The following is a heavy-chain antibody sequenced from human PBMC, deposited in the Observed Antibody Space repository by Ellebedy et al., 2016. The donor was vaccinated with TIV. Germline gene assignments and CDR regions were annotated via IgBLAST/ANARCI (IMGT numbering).Heavy chain of an antibody. CDR1: GFTFSSFA. CDR2: INDISSHI. J-gene: IGHJ3*02. D-gene: IGHD2-21*02. V-gene: IGHV3-21*01. Sequence: PGGSLRLSCAASGFTFSSFAVNWVRQAPGKGLEWVSSINDISSHIYYADPVKGRFTISRDNAKNLVFLQMNNLRADETAVYFCARDPYCGGDCSNDAFDIWGQGTMVTVSS. CDR3: ARDPYCGGDCSNDAFDI.